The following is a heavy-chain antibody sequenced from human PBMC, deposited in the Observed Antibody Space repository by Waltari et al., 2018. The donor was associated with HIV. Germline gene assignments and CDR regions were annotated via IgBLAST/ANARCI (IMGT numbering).Heavy chain of an antibody. CDR1: GFAVRSNY. J-gene: IGHJ4*02. Sequence: DVKLVESGGGLVPPGGSLRLSCADSGFAVRSNYMSWVRQAPGKGFELVSVLYSDCAIYYTDSVKGIFIVSRDTSKNVGYLQMNSLGVEDTAVYFCARDRGGNFWSAHKPAFLDYWGQGTLVSVSS. CDR3: ARDRGGNFWSAHKPAFLDY. D-gene: IGHD3-3*01. V-gene: IGHV3-66*01. CDR2: LYSDCAI.